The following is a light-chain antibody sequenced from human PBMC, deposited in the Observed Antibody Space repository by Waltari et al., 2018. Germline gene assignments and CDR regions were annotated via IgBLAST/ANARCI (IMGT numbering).Light chain of an antibody. V-gene: IGKV3-15*01. CDR2: GAS. CDR3: QQYNYWRT. CDR1: ESVGSA. Sequence: EIVMTQSPDALSVSPGESATLSCRASESVGSALAWYQQRPGQPPRLLIYGASTRATGIPARFRGSGSGTEFTLTISSLQSEDFAVYYCQQYNYWRTFGQGTKVEIK. J-gene: IGKJ1*01.